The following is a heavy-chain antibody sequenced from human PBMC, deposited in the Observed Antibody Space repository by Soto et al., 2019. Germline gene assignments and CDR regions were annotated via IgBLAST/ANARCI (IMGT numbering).Heavy chain of an antibody. V-gene: IGHV4-59*01. Sequence: SETLSLTCTVSGDSISTFYWSWIRQPPGKGLEWIGYIHYSGSTNYNPSLKSQVIISVDTSKNQFSLKLSSLTAADTAVYFCARVRSNLFDYWGQGTLVTVSS. CDR1: GDSISTFY. CDR2: IHYSGST. D-gene: IGHD3-3*01. CDR3: ARVRSNLFDY. J-gene: IGHJ4*02.